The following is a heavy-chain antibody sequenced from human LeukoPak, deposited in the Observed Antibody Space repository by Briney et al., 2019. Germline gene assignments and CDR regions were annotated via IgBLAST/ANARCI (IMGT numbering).Heavy chain of an antibody. V-gene: IGHV4-59*08. D-gene: IGHD4-23*01. CDR3: ASWGDYGGSFDY. J-gene: IGHJ4*02. CDR1: GGSISSYY. Sequence: PSETLSLTCTGSGGSISSYYWSWIRQPPGKGLEWIGYIYYSGSTNYNPSLKSRVTISVDTSKNQFSLKLSSVTAADTAVYYCASWGDYGGSFDYWGQGTLVTVSS. CDR2: IYYSGST.